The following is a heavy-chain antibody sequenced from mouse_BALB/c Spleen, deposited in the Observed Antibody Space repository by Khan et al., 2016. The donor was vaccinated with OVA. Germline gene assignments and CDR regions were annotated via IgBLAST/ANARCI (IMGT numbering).Heavy chain of an antibody. D-gene: IGHD2-1*01. Sequence: QVQLKQSGPELVKPGASVRISCKASGYTFTTYYIHWVKQRPGQGLEWIGWLYPGSVNTKYNEQFKGKATLTADKSSSTADMQLSSLHSEASAVYVCARDDNFVGDAMDYWGQGTSVTVSS. CDR1: GYTFTTYY. CDR3: ARDDNFVGDAMDY. V-gene: IGHV1S56*01. J-gene: IGHJ4*01. CDR2: LYPGSVNT.